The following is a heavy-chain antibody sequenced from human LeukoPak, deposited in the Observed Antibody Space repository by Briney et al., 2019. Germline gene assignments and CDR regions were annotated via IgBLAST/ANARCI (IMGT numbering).Heavy chain of an antibody. CDR2: ISSSSSYI. Sequence: GGSLRLSCAASGFTFSSYSMNWVRQAPEKGLEWVSSISSSSSYIYYADSVKGRFTISRDNAKNSLYLQMNSLRAEDTAVYYCARRQQLVGYAFDIWGQGTMVTVSS. J-gene: IGHJ3*02. V-gene: IGHV3-21*01. CDR3: ARRQQLVGYAFDI. CDR1: GFTFSSYS. D-gene: IGHD6-13*01.